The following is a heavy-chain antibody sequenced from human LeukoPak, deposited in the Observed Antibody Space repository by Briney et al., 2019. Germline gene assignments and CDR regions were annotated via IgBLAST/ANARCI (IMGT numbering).Heavy chain of an antibody. CDR3: ARGLTYFYDSSGSCWTST. V-gene: IGHV4-4*02. D-gene: IGHD3-22*01. Sequence: SGTLSLTSAVSGGSISSSNWWRWVRQPPGKGLEWIGAIYHRGSTNYNPSLKSRVTISVDKTKNQFSLKLSSVTAADTAVYYCARGLTYFYDSSGSCWTSTWGEGALVTVSS. J-gene: IGHJ5*02. CDR1: GGSISSSNW. CDR2: IYHRGST.